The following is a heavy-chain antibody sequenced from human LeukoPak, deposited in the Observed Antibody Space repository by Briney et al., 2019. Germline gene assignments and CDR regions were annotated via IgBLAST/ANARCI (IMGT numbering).Heavy chain of an antibody. J-gene: IGHJ4*02. CDR1: GFTFSSSA. Sequence: GGSLRLSCAASGFTFSSSAMSWVRQVPGKGLEWVSGISASGGSTSYADSVRGRFTISRDNSKNTLYVQMNSLRDEDTAVYYCAKDVDYGGVVDYWGQGTLVTVSS. V-gene: IGHV3-23*01. D-gene: IGHD3-16*01. CDR2: ISASGGST. CDR3: AKDVDYGGVVDY.